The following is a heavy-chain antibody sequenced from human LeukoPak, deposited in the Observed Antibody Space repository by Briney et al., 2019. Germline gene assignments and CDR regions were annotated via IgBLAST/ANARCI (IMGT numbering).Heavy chain of an antibody. CDR3: ARGAYSGSYLEHTEYFQH. D-gene: IGHD1-26*01. CDR1: GYSFTSYW. J-gene: IGHJ1*01. CDR2: IYPGDSDT. V-gene: IGHV5-51*01. Sequence: GESLKISCKGSGYSFTSYWIGWARQMPGKGLEWMGIIYPGDSDTRYSPSFQGQVTISADKSISTAYLQWSSLKASDTAMYYCARGAYSGSYLEHTEYFQHWGQGTLVTVSS.